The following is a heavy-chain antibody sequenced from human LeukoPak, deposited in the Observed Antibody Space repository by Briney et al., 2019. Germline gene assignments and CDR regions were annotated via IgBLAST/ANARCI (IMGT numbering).Heavy chain of an antibody. D-gene: IGHD3-10*01. CDR3: ARVGQGGSGSYYNPFDY. V-gene: IGHV3-21*01. J-gene: IGHJ4*02. CDR2: ISSSSRYI. CDR1: GFTFSSYS. Sequence: GGSLRLSCAASGFTFSSYSMNWVRQAPGKGLEWISFISSSSRYIYYADSVKGRFTISRDNAKNSLYLQMNSLRAEDTAVYYCARVGQGGSGSYYNPFDYWGQGTLVTVSS.